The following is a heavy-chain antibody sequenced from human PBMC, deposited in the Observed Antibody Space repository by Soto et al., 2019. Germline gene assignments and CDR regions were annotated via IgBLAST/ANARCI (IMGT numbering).Heavy chain of an antibody. CDR2: IYPCDSDT. V-gene: IGHV5-51*01. D-gene: IGHD2-8*01. Sequence: GESLKISCKGSGYSFTSYCIGWVLQMPGKGLEWMGIIYPCDSDTIYSPSFQGQVTISADKSNSTAYLQWSSLKASDTAMYYCARLSCTNGVCYPFSREPYGMDVWGQGTTVTVSS. CDR1: GYSFTSYC. CDR3: ARLSCTNGVCYPFSREPYGMDV. J-gene: IGHJ6*02.